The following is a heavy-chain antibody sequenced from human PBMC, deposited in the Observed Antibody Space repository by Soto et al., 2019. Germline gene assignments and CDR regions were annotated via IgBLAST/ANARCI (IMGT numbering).Heavy chain of an antibody. CDR2: ISGYNGDT. CDR3: AKNGQLPYCYYGRDV. J-gene: IGHJ6*02. Sequence: QGQLVQSGPEVKKPGASVKVSCKASGYTFTRYGISWVRQAPGQGLEWMGWISGYNGDTNYAQKVQGRVTMTIDTSTSTAYMELRSLTSDDTAIYYCAKNGQLPYCYYGRDVWGQGTTVTVSS. CDR1: GYTFTRYG. D-gene: IGHD1-1*01. V-gene: IGHV1-18*01.